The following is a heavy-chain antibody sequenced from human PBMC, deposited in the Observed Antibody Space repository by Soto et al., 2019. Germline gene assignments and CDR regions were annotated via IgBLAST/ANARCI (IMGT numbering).Heavy chain of an antibody. CDR2: INHGGTT. J-gene: IGHJ4*02. CDR3: ARSVQLWTPFEY. CDR1: GGSFSGYY. Sequence: SETLSLTCVVSGGSFSGYYWSWIRQPPGKGLEWIGEINHGGTTNYNPSLKSRVTISVDTFKKHFSLELSSVTAADTAMYYCARSVQLWTPFEYWIQGTLVTVSS. V-gene: IGHV4-34*01. D-gene: IGHD5-18*01.